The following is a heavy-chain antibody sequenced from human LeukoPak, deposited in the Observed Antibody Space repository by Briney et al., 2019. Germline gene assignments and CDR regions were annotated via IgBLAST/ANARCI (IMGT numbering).Heavy chain of an antibody. J-gene: IGHJ6*02. D-gene: IGHD1-1*01. Sequence: SETLSLTCAVYGGSFSGYYWSWIRQPPGKGLEWIGEINHSGSTNYNPSLKSRVTISVDTSKNQFSLKLSSVTAADTAVYYCARGRLPGTFLHYYYYGMDVWGQGTTVTVSS. CDR1: GGSFSGYY. V-gene: IGHV4-34*01. CDR2: INHSGST. CDR3: ARGRLPGTFLHYYYYGMDV.